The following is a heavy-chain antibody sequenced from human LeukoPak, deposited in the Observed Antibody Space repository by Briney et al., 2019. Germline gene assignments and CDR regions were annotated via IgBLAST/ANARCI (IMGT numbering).Heavy chain of an antibody. D-gene: IGHD3-22*01. CDR1: GYTFTGYY. V-gene: IGHV1-46*01. CDR3: ARDQYRQDRDSSGLYYFDY. CDR2: INPSGGST. J-gene: IGHJ4*02. Sequence: ASVKVSCKASGYTFTGYYMHWVRQAPGQGLEWMGIINPSGGSTSYAQKFQGRVTMTRDTSTSTVYMELSSLRSEDTAVYYCARDQYRQDRDSSGLYYFDYWGQGTLVTVSS.